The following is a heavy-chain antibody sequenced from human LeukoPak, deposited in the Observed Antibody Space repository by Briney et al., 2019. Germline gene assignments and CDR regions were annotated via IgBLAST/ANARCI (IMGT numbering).Heavy chain of an antibody. Sequence: ASVKVSCKASGYSFTSRYMHWVRQAPGQGLEWMGIINPSTGSTTYAQKFQGRVTMTRDTSTSTVYMELSSLRSEDTAVYYCARGVDYGSGSYYKKLDYWGQGTLVTVSS. V-gene: IGHV1-46*01. CDR2: INPSTGST. CDR3: ARGVDYGSGSYYKKLDY. CDR1: GYSFTSRY. D-gene: IGHD3-10*01. J-gene: IGHJ4*02.